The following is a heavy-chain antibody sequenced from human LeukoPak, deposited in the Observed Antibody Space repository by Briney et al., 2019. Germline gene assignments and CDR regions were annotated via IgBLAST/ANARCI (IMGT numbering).Heavy chain of an antibody. J-gene: IGHJ4*02. CDR1: GFTFSSYS. V-gene: IGHV3-21*01. CDR2: ISSSSSYI. CDR3: AREIGGGLGPGY. D-gene: IGHD2-15*01. Sequence: GGSLRLSCAASGFTFSSYSMNWVRQAPGKGLEWVSSISSSSSYIYYAHSVKSGFTISRDNAKNSLYLQMNRLRAEDTAVYYCAREIGGGLGPGYWGQGTLVTVSS.